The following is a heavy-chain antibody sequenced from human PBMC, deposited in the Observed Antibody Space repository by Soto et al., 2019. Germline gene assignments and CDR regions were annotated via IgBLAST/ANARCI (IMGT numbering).Heavy chain of an antibody. V-gene: IGHV3-48*02. D-gene: IGHD1-26*01. CDR2: ISSSSSTI. Sequence: PGGSLSLSWGSSGGTFSSYIMNWVRQAPGKGLEWVSYISSSSSTIYYADSVKGRFTISRDNAKNSLYLQMNSLRDEDTAVYYCARVSLGGKTPEYYPILRVLDYWGQGTLVNVSS. J-gene: IGHJ4*02. CDR3: ARVSLGGKTPEYYPILRVLDY. CDR1: GGTFSSYI.